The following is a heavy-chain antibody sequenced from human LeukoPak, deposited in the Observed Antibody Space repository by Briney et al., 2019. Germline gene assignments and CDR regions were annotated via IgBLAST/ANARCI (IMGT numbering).Heavy chain of an antibody. J-gene: IGHJ4*02. Sequence: ASVKVSCKASGYTFTSYYMHWVRQAPGQGLEWMGIINPSGGSTSYAQKFQGRVTMTRDMSTSTVYMELSSLRSEDTAVYYCAREVGYGDYDHYFDYWGQGTLVTVSS. CDR2: INPSGGST. CDR3: AREVGYGDYDHYFDY. D-gene: IGHD4-17*01. V-gene: IGHV1-46*01. CDR1: GYTFTSYY.